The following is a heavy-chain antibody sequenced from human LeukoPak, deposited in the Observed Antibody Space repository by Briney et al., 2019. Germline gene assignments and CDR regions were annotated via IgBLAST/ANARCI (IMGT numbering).Heavy chain of an antibody. CDR1: GFTFSSYD. Sequence: GGSLRLSCAASGFTFSSYDMHWVRQAPGKGLEWVAVISYDGSNKYYADSVKGRFTISRDNSKNTLYLQMNSLRAEDTAVYYCAKDLDYGGCDYWGQGSQVTVSS. CDR2: ISYDGSNK. J-gene: IGHJ4*02. V-gene: IGHV3-30*18. CDR3: AKDLDYGGCDY. D-gene: IGHD4-23*01.